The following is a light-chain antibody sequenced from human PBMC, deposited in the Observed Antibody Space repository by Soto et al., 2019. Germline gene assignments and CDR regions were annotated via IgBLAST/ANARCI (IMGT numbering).Light chain of an antibody. CDR3: QQRSNWLLT. Sequence: EIVLTQSPATRSLSPGERATLSCRASQSVSSYLAWYQQKPGQAPRLLIYDASNRATGIPARFSGSGSGTDFTLTISRLEPEDFAVYYCQQRSNWLLTFGGGTKVEIK. CDR2: DAS. V-gene: IGKV3-11*01. J-gene: IGKJ4*01. CDR1: QSVSSY.